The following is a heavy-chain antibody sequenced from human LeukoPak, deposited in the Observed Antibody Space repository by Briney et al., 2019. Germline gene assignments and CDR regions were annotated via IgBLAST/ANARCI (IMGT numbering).Heavy chain of an antibody. Sequence: SVKVSCKASGGTFSSYAISWVQQAPGQGLEWMGRIIPILGIANYAQKFQGRVTITADKSTSTAYMELSSLRSEDTAVYYCASLGINWFDPWGQGTLVTVSS. CDR1: GGTFSSYA. J-gene: IGHJ5*02. CDR2: IIPILGIA. D-gene: IGHD3-10*01. CDR3: ASLGINWFDP. V-gene: IGHV1-69*04.